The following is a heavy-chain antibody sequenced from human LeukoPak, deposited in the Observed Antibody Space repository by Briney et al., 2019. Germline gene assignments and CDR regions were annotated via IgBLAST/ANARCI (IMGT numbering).Heavy chain of an antibody. V-gene: IGHV3-64*01. CDR3: ARSYRSGRYYFDY. Sequence: GGSGLLSCAASGFTFSSYAIHWVRQAPGKGLEYVSGISSNGGSTYYASSVKGRFTISRDDSKNTLYLQMGSLRAEDMAVYYCARSYRSGRYYFDYWGQGTLVTVSS. D-gene: IGHD6-19*01. J-gene: IGHJ4*02. CDR1: GFTFSSYA. CDR2: ISSNGGST.